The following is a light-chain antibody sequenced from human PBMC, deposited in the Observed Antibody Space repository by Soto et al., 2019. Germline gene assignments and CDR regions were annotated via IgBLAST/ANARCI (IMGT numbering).Light chain of an antibody. CDR3: QQYGSSPWT. J-gene: IGKJ1*01. CDR1: QSVSSS. CDR2: GAS. Sequence: EIVMTQSPATLSVSPGERVTLSCRASQSVSSSLAWYQQKPGQAPRLLIYGASSRATGIPDRFSGSGSGTDFTLTISRLEPEDFAVYYCQQYGSSPWTFGQGTKVDIK. V-gene: IGKV3-20*01.